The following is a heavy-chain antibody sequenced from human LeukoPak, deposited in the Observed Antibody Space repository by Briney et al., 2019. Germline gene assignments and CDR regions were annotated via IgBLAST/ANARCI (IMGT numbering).Heavy chain of an antibody. CDR1: GGSISSGGYY. V-gene: IGHV4-30-2*01. J-gene: IGHJ3*02. CDR2: IYHSGST. Sequence: SQTLSLTCTVSGGSISSGGYYWSWIRQPPGKGLEWIGYIYHSGSTYYNPSLKSRVTISVDRSKNQFSLKLSSVTAADTAVYYCAREGDGPAAKVDAFDIWGQGTMATVSS. D-gene: IGHD2-2*01. CDR3: AREGDGPAAKVDAFDI.